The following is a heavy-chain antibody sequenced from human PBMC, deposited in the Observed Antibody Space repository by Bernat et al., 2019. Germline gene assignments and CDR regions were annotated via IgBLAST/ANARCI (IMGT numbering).Heavy chain of an antibody. V-gene: IGHV3-30*04. CDR3: AEDGSSICYDYLDV. CDR2: IWYDGSNK. D-gene: IGHD6-13*01. Sequence: QVQLVESGGGVVQPGRSLRLSCSASGFTFSSYAMHWVRQAPGKGLEWVAVIWYDGSNKYYADSVKGRFTISRDNSKNTLYLQMNSLRAEDTAVYYCAEDGSSICYDYLDVWGKGTMVTVSS. J-gene: IGHJ6*04. CDR1: GFTFSSYA.